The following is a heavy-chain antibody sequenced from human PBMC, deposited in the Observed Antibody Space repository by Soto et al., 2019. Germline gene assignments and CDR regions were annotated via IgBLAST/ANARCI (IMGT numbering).Heavy chain of an antibody. V-gene: IGHV4-59*01. CDR2: IYYSGST. D-gene: IGHD6-19*01. Sequence: PSETLSLTCTVSGGSISSYYWSWIRQPPGKGLEWIGYIYYSGSTNYNPSLKSRVTISVDTSKNQFSLKLSSVTAADTAVYYCARDNRSGWYLRHSYYGMDVWGQGTTVTVSS. J-gene: IGHJ6*02. CDR3: ARDNRSGWYLRHSYYGMDV. CDR1: GGSISSYY.